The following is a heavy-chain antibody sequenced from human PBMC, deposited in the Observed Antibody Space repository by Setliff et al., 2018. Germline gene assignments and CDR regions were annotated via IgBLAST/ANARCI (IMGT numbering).Heavy chain of an antibody. Sequence: PSETLSLTCTVSGGSISSSLYYWGWIRQPPGKGLEWIGSIYHSGSTYYNPSLKSRVTISVDTSKNQFSLKLSSVTAADTAVYYCASSRGQLRYSYGPNWFDPWGQGTLVTVSS. V-gene: IGHV4-39*07. J-gene: IGHJ5*02. CDR3: ASSRGQLRYSYGPNWFDP. CDR2: IYHSGST. CDR1: GGSISSSLYY. D-gene: IGHD5-18*01.